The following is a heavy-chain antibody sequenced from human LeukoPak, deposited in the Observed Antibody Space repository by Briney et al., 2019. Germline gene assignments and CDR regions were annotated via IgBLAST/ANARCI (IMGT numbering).Heavy chain of an antibody. D-gene: IGHD4-11*01. CDR3: ARGGGVDDYSNYALDY. Sequence: SETLSLTCTVSGGSISSYYWSWIRQPAGKGLEWIGRIYTSGSTNHNPSLKSRVTMSVDTSKNQFSLKLSSVTAADTAVYYCARGGGVDDYSNYALDYWGQGTLVTVSS. V-gene: IGHV4-4*07. CDR1: GGSISSYY. J-gene: IGHJ4*02. CDR2: IYTSGST.